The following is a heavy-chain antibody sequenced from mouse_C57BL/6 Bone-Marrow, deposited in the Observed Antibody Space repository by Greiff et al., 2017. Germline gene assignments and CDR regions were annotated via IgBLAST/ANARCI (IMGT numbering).Heavy chain of an antibody. CDR2: IDPYDSYT. V-gene: IGHV1-69*01. CDR3: ARDYPYAMDY. J-gene: IGHJ4*01. D-gene: IGHD2-4*01. Sequence: QVQLQQSGAELVMPGASVKLSCKASGYTFTSYWMHWVKQRPGQGLEWIGEIDPYDSYTNYNQKFKGKSTLTVDKSSSTAYMQLSSLTSEDSAVYYCARDYPYAMDYWGQGTSVTVSS. CDR1: GYTFTSYW.